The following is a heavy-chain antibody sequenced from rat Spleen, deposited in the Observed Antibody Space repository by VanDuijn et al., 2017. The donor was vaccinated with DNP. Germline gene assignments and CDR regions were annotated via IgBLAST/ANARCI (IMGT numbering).Heavy chain of an antibody. V-gene: IGHV3-1*01. CDR2: ISYSGRT. D-gene: IGHD1-6*01. J-gene: IGHJ2*01. CDR3: ARANILRSFDY. Sequence: EVQLQESGPGLVKPSQSLSLTCSVTGYSITSNYWGWIRQFPGNKMEYIGHISYSGRTSYNPSLKGRISITRDTSKNQFFLRVNSITNEDTATYYWARANILRSFDYWGQGVMVTVSS. CDR1: GYSITSNY.